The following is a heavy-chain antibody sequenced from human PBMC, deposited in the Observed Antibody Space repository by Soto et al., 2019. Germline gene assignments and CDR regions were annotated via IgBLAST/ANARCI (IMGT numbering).Heavy chain of an antibody. J-gene: IGHJ6*03. D-gene: IGHD6-13*01. CDR2: INHSGST. Sequence: SETLSLTCAVYGGSFSGYYWSWIRQPPGKGLEWIGEINHSGSTNYNPSLKSRVTISVDTSKNQFSLKLSSVTAADTAVYYCARTFRGIAAAHNLYYYYYYYMDVWGKGTTVTVSS. V-gene: IGHV4-34*01. CDR1: GGSFSGYY. CDR3: ARTFRGIAAAHNLYYYYYYYMDV.